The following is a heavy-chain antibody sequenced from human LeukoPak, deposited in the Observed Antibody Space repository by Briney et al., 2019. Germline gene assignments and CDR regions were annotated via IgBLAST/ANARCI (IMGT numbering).Heavy chain of an antibody. CDR2: IKQDGSEK. CDR1: GFTFSSYA. CDR3: ARAMDC. V-gene: IGHV3-7*03. Sequence: GGSLRLSCAASGFTFSSYAMHWVRQAPGKGLEWVANIKQDGSEKYYVDSVKGRFTISRDNAKNSLYLQMYSLRAEDTAVYYCARAMDCWGQGTLVTVSS. J-gene: IGHJ4*02.